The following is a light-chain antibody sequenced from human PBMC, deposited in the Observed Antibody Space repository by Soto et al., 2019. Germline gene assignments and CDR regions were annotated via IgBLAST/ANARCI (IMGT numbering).Light chain of an antibody. CDR1: QGISNY. V-gene: IGKV1-33*01. J-gene: IGKJ1*01. CDR3: QQYDNLPRT. Sequence: DIQMTQSPSSLSASVGDRVTITCQASQGISNYLNWYQQKPGKAPKLLIYDASNLATGVTSRFSGSGSGTDFTFTISSLKPEDIATYYCQQYDNLPRTFGQGTKVEIK. CDR2: DAS.